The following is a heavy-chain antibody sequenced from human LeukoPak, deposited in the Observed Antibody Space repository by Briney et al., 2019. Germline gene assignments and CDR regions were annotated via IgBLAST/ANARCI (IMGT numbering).Heavy chain of an antibody. CDR3: AKNLDRVTTDYDY. CDR1: GFTFSSFA. J-gene: IGHJ4*02. D-gene: IGHD4-17*01. Sequence: GGSLRLSCAASGFTFSSFAMTWVRQAPGKGLEWVSAISGSGGSTYYADSVKGRFTISRDTKNTLYLQMNSLRAEDTAVYYCAKNLDRVTTDYDYWGQGTLVTVSS. V-gene: IGHV3-23*01. CDR2: ISGSGGST.